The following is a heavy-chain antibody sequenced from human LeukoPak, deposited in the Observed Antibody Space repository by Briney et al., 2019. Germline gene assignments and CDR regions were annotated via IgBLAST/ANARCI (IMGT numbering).Heavy chain of an antibody. CDR2: INHSGST. CDR3: ARGLALLQRDSIFDY. Sequence: PSETLSLTCAVYGGSFSGYYWSWIRQPPGKGLEWIGEINHSGSTNYSPSLKSRVTISVDTSKNQFSLKLSSVTAADTAVYYCARGLALLQRDSIFDYWGQGTLVTVSS. D-gene: IGHD6-25*01. J-gene: IGHJ4*02. V-gene: IGHV4-34*01. CDR1: GGSFSGYY.